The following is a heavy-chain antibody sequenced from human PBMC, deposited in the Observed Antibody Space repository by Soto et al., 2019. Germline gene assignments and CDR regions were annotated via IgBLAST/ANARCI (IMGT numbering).Heavy chain of an antibody. J-gene: IGHJ6*02. D-gene: IGHD3-10*01. V-gene: IGHV1-69*01. CDR3: ARNTNSGSSNYYYYYGMDV. Sequence: VQLVQSGAEVKKPGSSVKVSCKASGGTFSSYAISWVRQAPGQGLEWMGGIIPIFGTANYAQKFQGRVTITADESTSTAYMELSSLRSEDTAVYYCARNTNSGSSNYYYYYGMDVWGQGTTVTVSS. CDR2: IIPIFGTA. CDR1: GGTFSSYA.